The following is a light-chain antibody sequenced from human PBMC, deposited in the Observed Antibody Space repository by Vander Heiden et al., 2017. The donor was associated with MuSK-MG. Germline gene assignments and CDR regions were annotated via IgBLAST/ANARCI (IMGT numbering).Light chain of an antibody. CDR1: QGISNY. CDR2: AAS. CDR3: QKYNSSPPVT. Sequence: DIQMTQSPSSLSASVGDRVTITCRASQGISNYLAWYQQKPGKGPKLLIYAASTLQSGVPSRFSGSGSGTDFTLTISSRQPEDVASYYCQKYNSSPPVTFGGGTKVEIK. J-gene: IGKJ4*01. V-gene: IGKV1-27*01.